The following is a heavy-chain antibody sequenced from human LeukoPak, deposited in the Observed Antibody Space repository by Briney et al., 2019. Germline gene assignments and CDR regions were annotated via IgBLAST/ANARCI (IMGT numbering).Heavy chain of an antibody. CDR2: IYYSGST. J-gene: IGHJ4*02. V-gene: IGHV4-59*01. D-gene: IGHD6-19*01. CDR1: GGSISSYY. Sequence: PSETLSLTCTVSGGSISSYYWSWIRQPPGKGLEWIGYIYYSGSTNYNPSLKSRVTISVDTCKSQFSLKLGSVTAADTAVYYCASSFYSSGWYVVDYWGQGTLGTVSS. CDR3: ASSFYSSGWYVVDY.